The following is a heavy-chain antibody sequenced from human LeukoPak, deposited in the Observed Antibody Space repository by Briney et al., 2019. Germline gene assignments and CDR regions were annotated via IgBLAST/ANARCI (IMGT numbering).Heavy chain of an antibody. CDR1: GFTFSSYG. Sequence: PGGSLRLSCAASGFTFSSYGMHWVRQVPGKGLVWVSRINTDGSSTSYADSVMGRFTISRDNAKNTLYLQMNSLRAEDTAVYYCVRALGSYSDYWGQGTLVTVS. D-gene: IGHD1-26*01. CDR3: VRALGSYSDY. CDR2: INTDGSST. J-gene: IGHJ4*02. V-gene: IGHV3-74*01.